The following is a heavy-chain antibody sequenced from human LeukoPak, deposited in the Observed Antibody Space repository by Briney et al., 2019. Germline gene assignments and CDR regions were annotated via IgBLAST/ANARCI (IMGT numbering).Heavy chain of an antibody. Sequence: SETLSLTCAVYGGSFSGYYWNWIRQSAGKGLEWIGRIYTSGSTNYNPSLKSRVTMSVDTSKNQFSLKVSSVTAADTAVYYCARDDFWSGYRAFDIWGQGTRVTVSS. V-gene: IGHV4-4*07. J-gene: IGHJ3*02. CDR1: GGSFSGYY. CDR3: ARDDFWSGYRAFDI. D-gene: IGHD3-3*01. CDR2: IYTSGST.